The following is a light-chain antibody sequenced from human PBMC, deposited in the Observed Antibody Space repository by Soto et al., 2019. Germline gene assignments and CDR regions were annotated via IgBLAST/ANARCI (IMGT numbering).Light chain of an antibody. Sequence: EIVMTQSPGTLSLSPGERATLSCRASQSVSSSFLAWYQQKPGQAPRLLIYGASSRATGIPDRFSGSGSGTDLTLTISRLEPEDFAVYYCQQYVSLPFSFGGGIKVEFK. CDR3: QQYVSLPFS. CDR2: GAS. CDR1: QSVSSSF. V-gene: IGKV3-20*01. J-gene: IGKJ4*02.